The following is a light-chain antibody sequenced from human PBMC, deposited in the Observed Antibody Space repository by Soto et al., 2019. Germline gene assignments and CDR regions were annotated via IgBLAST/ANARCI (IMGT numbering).Light chain of an antibody. CDR3: SSYTTNNAHV. V-gene: IGLV2-14*01. J-gene: IGLJ2*01. Sequence: QSVLTQPASVSASPGQSISLSCTGTSDDIGAFDYVSWYQQHPGKAPKLILFEVFNRPSGVSTRFSGSKSGSTASLTISGLQAEDEADYFCSSYTTNNAHVFXGGTKLTVL. CDR1: SDDIGAFDY. CDR2: EVF.